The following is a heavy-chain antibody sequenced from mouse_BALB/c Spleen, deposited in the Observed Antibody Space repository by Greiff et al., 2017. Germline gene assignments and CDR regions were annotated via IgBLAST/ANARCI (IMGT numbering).Heavy chain of an antibody. CDR3: ARVGPEDY. CDR1: GYTFTSYW. Sequence: VQVVESGAELAKPGASVKMSCKASGYTFTSYWMHWVKQRPGQGLEWIGYINPSTGYTEYNQKFKDKATLTADKSSSTAYMQLSSLTSEDSAVYYCARVGPEDYWGQGTTLTVSS. V-gene: IGHV1-7*01. CDR2: INPSTGYT. J-gene: IGHJ2*01.